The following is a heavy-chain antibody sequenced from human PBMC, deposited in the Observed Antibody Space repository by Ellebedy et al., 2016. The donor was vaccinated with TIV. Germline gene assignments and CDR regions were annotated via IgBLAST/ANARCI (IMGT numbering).Heavy chain of an antibody. CDR3: ARRGSYGDYAVQVNSWFDR. Sequence: PGGSLRLSCVASGFSFRSYWMSWVRQPPGKGLEWVANIYKDGSAQYYVDSVKGRFTISRDNAKNSLFLQMNSLRVEEKAVYYCARRGSYGDYAVQVNSWFDRWGRGTLVSVSS. V-gene: IGHV3-7*01. D-gene: IGHD3-16*01. CDR1: GFSFRSYW. CDR2: IYKDGSAQ. J-gene: IGHJ5*02.